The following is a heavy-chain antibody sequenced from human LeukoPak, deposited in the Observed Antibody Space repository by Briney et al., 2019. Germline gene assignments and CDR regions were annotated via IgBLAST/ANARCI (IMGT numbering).Heavy chain of an antibody. Sequence: KCGESLKISCKGSGYSFTSYWIGWVRQMPGKGLGWMGIIYPGDSDTRYSPSFQGQVTISADKSISTAYLQWSSLKASDTAMYYCARLEEVGATDQGYYFDYWGQGTLVTVSS. CDR1: GYSFTSYW. CDR2: IYPGDSDT. V-gene: IGHV5-51*01. J-gene: IGHJ4*02. CDR3: ARLEEVGATDQGYYFDY. D-gene: IGHD1-26*01.